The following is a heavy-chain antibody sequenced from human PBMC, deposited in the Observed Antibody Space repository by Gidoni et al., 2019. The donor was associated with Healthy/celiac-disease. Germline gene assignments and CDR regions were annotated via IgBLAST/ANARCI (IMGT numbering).Heavy chain of an antibody. D-gene: IGHD6-19*01. CDR1: VGSFSGYY. CDR3: ARLNIAVAGNPLDY. V-gene: IGHV4-34*01. Sequence: QVQLQQCGAGLLKPSETLSLTCAVSVGSFSGYYWSWIRQPPGKGLEWIGEINHSGSTNYNPSLKSRVTISVDTSKNQFSLKLSSVTAADTAVYYCARLNIAVAGNPLDYWGQGTLVTVSS. CDR2: INHSGST. J-gene: IGHJ4*02.